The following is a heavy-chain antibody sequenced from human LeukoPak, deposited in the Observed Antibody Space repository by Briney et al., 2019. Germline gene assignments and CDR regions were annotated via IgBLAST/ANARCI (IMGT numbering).Heavy chain of an antibody. J-gene: IGHJ4*02. V-gene: IGHV1-46*01. CDR1: GYTFTSYY. D-gene: IGHD4-17*01. CDR3: ARDRSTVTKTYYFDY. Sequence: ASVKVPCKASGYTFTSYYMHWVRQAPGQGLEWMGIINPSGGSTSYAQKFQGRVTMTRDMSTSTVYMELSSLRSEDTAVYYCARDRSTVTKTYYFDYWGQGTLVTVSS. CDR2: INPSGGST.